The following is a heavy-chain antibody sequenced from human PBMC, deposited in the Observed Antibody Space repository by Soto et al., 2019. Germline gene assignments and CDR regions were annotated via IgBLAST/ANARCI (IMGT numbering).Heavy chain of an antibody. CDR1: GYTFRNYY. V-gene: IGHV1-2*02. D-gene: IGHD3-9*01. J-gene: IGHJ2*01. CDR2: INPKSGDT. Sequence: QVQLVQSGAEVKKPGASVKVSCKASGYTFRNYYMHWVRQAPGQGLEWMGWINPKSGDTNYAQNFQGRVVMTRDTCISTAYLEVTWLTSDDSAVFYCARDPGIPGRYWYFDLWGRGTLVTVSS. CDR3: ARDPGIPGRYWYFDL.